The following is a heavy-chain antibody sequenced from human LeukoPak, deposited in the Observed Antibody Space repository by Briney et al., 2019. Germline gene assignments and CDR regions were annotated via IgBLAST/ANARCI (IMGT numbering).Heavy chain of an antibody. J-gene: IGHJ6*03. CDR3: ARDLGDCSSTSCYYYYYMDV. CDR2: IKQDGSEK. CDR1: GFTFSSYW. V-gene: IGHV3-7*01. D-gene: IGHD2-2*01. Sequence: GGSLRLSCATSGFTFSSYWMSWVRQAPGKGLEWVANIKQDGSEKYYVDSVKGRFTISRDNAKNSLYLQMNSLRAEDTAVYYCARDLGDCSSTSCYYYYYMDVWGKGTTVTVSS.